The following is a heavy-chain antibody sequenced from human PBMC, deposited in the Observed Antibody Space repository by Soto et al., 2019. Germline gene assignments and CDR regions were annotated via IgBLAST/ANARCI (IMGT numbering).Heavy chain of an antibody. J-gene: IGHJ3*02. CDR2: IIPIFGTA. CDR1: GGTFSSYA. D-gene: IGHD3-22*01. V-gene: IGHV1-69*13. CDR3: ASISSGYGAI. Sequence: GASVKVSCKASGGTFSSYAISWVRQAPGQGLEWMGGIIPIFGTANYAQKFQGRVTITADESTSTAYMELSSLRSEDTAVYYCASISSGYGAIWGQGTMVTASS.